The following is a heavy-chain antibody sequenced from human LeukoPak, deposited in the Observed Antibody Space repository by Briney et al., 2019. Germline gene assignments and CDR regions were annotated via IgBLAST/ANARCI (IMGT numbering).Heavy chain of an antibody. V-gene: IGHV3-64D*06. Sequence: PGGSLRLSCSASGFTFNSYAMHWVRQAPGKGPEYVSGISTNGVSTYYADSVKDRFTISRDNSKNTLYLQTSSLRAEDTAVYYCVKDRYSYGSGSYLAWGQGTLVTVSS. D-gene: IGHD3-10*01. J-gene: IGHJ5*02. CDR3: VKDRYSYGSGSYLA. CDR2: ISTNGVST. CDR1: GFTFNSYA.